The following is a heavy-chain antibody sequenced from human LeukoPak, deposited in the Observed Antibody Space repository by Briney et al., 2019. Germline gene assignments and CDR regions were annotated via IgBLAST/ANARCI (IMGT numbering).Heavy chain of an antibody. V-gene: IGHV3-30*18. Sequence: GGSLRLSCAASGFTFTNYNMHWVRQTPGKGLQWVAAILYDGSKKFYADSVKGRFSVYRDNSNYTLYLQMNSLKTDDTALYSCANFDGDSQAFHIWGQGTMVTVSS. CDR2: ILYDGSKK. J-gene: IGHJ3*02. CDR3: ANFDGDSQAFHI. D-gene: IGHD3-9*01. CDR1: GFTFTNYN.